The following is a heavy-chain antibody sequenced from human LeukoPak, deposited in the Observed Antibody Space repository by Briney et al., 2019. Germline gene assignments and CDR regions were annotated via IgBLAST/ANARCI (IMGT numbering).Heavy chain of an antibody. V-gene: IGHV3-64*01. J-gene: IGHJ4*02. CDR1: GFTFSAYT. Sequence: GGSLTLSCVASGFTFSAYTMHWVRQPPGKVLGYVSAIRRDGSRTFQTNSVKGRFTISRDNSKSTLYLQMGSLRAEDTAVYYCTRRFGGHSGWAGYHDSWGQGTLVTVSS. CDR3: TRRFGGHSGWAGYHDS. D-gene: IGHD6-19*01. CDR2: IRRDGSRT.